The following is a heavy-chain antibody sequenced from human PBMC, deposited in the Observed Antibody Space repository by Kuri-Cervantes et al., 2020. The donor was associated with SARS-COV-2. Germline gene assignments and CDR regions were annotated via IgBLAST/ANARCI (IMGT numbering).Heavy chain of an antibody. CDR3: ARHFNDCSNGVCRTYYYYSMDV. J-gene: IGHJ6*02. CDR2: IHYSGDT. CDR1: GGSMRYFY. Sequence: ESLKISCPVSGGSMRYFYWSWIRQPPGRGLEWIGYIHYSGDTDYNPSLKSRVTISIDTSKNQLSLKLSSVTAADRAVYYCARHFNDCSNGVCRTYYYYSMDVWGQGTTVTVSS. V-gene: IGHV4-59*01. D-gene: IGHD2-8*01.